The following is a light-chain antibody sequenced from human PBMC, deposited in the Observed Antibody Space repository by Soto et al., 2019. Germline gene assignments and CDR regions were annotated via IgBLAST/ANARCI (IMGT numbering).Light chain of an antibody. J-gene: IGKJ1*01. CDR2: DAS. Sequence: DIQMTQSPSTLSASVGDTVTVTCRASQSIGRWLAWYQQKPGKAPKLLIFDASTLENGVPARFSGSRSGTDFTLTISSLQPDDFATYYCQQYSDSSGAFGQGTKVDIK. CDR3: QQYSDSSGA. V-gene: IGKV1-5*01. CDR1: QSIGRW.